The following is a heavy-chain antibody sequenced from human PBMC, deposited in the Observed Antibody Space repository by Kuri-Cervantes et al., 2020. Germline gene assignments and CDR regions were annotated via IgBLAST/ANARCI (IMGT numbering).Heavy chain of an antibody. J-gene: IGHJ2*01. V-gene: IGHV3-7*01. D-gene: IGHD3-16*02. CDR3: ARDMITFGGVIVKDWYFDL. CDR1: GFTFSSYW. CDR2: IKQDGSET. Sequence: GGSLRLSCAASGFTFSSYWMSWVRQAPGKGLEWVANIKQDGSETYYVDSVAGRFTISRDNAKNSLYLQMNSLRDEDTAVYYCARDMITFGGVIVKDWYFDLWGRGTLVTVSS.